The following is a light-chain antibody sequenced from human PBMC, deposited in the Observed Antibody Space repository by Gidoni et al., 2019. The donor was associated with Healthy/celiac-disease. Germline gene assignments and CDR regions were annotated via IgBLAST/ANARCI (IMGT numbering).Light chain of an antibody. Sequence: DIQMTQSPSTLSASVGDRVTITCRASQSISSWFAWYQQKPGKAPKLLIYDASSLDSGVPSRFSGSGSVTEFTLTTSSLQPDDFANYYCQQYNSYSWTFGQGTKVEIK. CDR3: QQYNSYSWT. CDR1: QSISSW. V-gene: IGKV1-5*01. J-gene: IGKJ1*01. CDR2: DAS.